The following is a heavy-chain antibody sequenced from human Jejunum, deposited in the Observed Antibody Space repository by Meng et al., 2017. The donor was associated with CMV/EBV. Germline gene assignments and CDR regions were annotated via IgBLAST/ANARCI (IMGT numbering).Heavy chain of an antibody. CDR2: IYYSGRT. D-gene: IGHD1-26*01. J-gene: IGHJ4*02. CDR1: SGSISSYY. V-gene: IGHV4-59*01. Sequence: CTGSSGSISSYYWSWIRQPPGKGLEWIGYIYYSGRTNYNPSLKSRVTISVDTSKNQFSLKLSSVTAADTAVYYCARSGSYHLNFDYWGQGTLVTVSS. CDR3: ARSGSYHLNFDY.